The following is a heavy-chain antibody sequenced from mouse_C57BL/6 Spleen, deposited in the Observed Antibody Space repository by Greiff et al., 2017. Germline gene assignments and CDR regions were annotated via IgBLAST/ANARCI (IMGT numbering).Heavy chain of an antibody. Sequence: VQLQQSGAELVMPGASVKLSCKASGYTFTSYWMHWVKQRPGQGLEWIGEIDPSDSYTNYNQKFKGKSTLTVDKSSSTAYMQLSSLTSEDSAVYYCARRGNGNYPFDYWGQGTTLTVSS. V-gene: IGHV1-69*01. D-gene: IGHD2-1*01. J-gene: IGHJ2*01. CDR3: ARRGNGNYPFDY. CDR1: GYTFTSYW. CDR2: IDPSDSYT.